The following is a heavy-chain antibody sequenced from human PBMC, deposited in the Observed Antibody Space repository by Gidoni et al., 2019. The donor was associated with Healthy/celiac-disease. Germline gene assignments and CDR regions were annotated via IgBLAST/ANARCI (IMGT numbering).Heavy chain of an antibody. V-gene: IGHV5-51*01. CDR1: GYSFTSYW. J-gene: IGHJ4*02. CDR3: ARQGWSSSWYGVD. D-gene: IGHD6-13*01. Sequence: EVQLVQSGAVVKQPGESLKISCKGSGYSFTSYWIGWGRQIPGKGLEWMVIIYPGDSDTRYSPSFQGQVTISADKSISTAYLQWSSLKASDTAMYYCARQGWSSSWYGVDWGQGTLVTVSS. CDR2: IYPGDSDT.